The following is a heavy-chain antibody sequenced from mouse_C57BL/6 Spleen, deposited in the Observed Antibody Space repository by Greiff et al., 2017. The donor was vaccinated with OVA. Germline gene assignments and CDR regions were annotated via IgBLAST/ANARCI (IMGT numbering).Heavy chain of an antibody. Sequence: VQLQESGPGLVAPSQSLSITCTVSGFSLTSYAISWVRQPPGKGLEWLGVIWTGGGTNYNSALKSRLSISKDNSKSQVFLKMNSLQTDDTARYYCASMNYYGSSAWFAYWGQGTLVTVSA. D-gene: IGHD1-1*01. CDR1: GFSLTSYA. V-gene: IGHV2-9-1*01. J-gene: IGHJ3*01. CDR2: IWTGGGT. CDR3: ASMNYYGSSAWFAY.